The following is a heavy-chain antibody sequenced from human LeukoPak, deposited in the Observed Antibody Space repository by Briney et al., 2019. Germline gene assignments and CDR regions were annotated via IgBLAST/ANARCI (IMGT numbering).Heavy chain of an antibody. D-gene: IGHD3-10*01. CDR2: IYYDGST. J-gene: IGHJ4*02. CDR3: TKVGLSGLFDY. V-gene: IGHV4-59*01. CDR1: GVSINDFY. Sequence: PSETLSLTCTVSGVSINDFYWTWIRQPPGNGLEWIGYIYYDGSTDYNPSLKSRVTMSIDTSRSQFSLKLNSVTAADTAVYYCTKVGLSGLFDYWGQGALVTVSS.